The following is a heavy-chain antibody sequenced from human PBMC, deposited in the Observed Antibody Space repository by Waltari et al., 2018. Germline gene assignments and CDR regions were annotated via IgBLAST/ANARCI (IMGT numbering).Heavy chain of an antibody. J-gene: IGHJ5*02. D-gene: IGHD6-25*01. Sequence: QVQLQESGPGLVKPSQTLSLTCTVSGGSISRGDYYWSWIRQPPGKGLEWIGYIYYSGSTYYNPSLKILVTISVDTSKNQFSLKLSSGTAADTAVYYCARDSGMGFDPWGQGTLVTVSS. CDR1: GGSISRGDYY. V-gene: IGHV4-30-4*08. CDR2: IYYSGST. CDR3: ARDSGMGFDP.